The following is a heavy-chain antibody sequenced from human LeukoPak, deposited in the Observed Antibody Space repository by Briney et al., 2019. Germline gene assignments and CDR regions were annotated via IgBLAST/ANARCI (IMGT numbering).Heavy chain of an antibody. CDR1: GFTFSGSA. CDR3: TGNYYGSGSYAGFDY. V-gene: IGHV3-73*01. Sequence: GGSLRLSCAASGFTFSGSAMHWVRQASGKGLEWVGRIRSKANSYATAYAASVKGRFTISRDDSKNTAYLQMDSLKTEDTAVYYCTGNYYGSGSYAGFDYWGQGTLVTVSS. J-gene: IGHJ4*02. CDR2: IRSKANSYAT. D-gene: IGHD3-10*01.